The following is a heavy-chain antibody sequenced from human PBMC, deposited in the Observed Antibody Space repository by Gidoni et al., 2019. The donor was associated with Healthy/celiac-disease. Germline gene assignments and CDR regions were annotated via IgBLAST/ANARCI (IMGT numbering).Heavy chain of an antibody. V-gene: IGHV3-30*18. CDR3: AKDHYMVRGVIGY. D-gene: IGHD3-10*01. J-gene: IGHJ4*02. CDR1: GFTFSSYG. CDR2: ISYDGSNK. Sequence: QVQLVESGGGVFQPGRSRRLSCAASGFTFSSYGMHWVRQAPGKGLEWVAVISYDGSNKYYADSVKGRFTISRDNSKNTLYLQMNSLRAEDTAVYYCAKDHYMVRGVIGYWGQGTLVTVSS.